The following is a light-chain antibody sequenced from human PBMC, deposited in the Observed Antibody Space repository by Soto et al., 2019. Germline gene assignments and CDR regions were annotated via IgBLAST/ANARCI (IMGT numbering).Light chain of an antibody. CDR1: QNIARY. V-gene: IGKV1-39*01. CDR3: QQTYTTPAST. Sequence: DIQMTQSPSSLSASVGDRVTITCRASQNIARYLNWYQHKPGKAPELLIYAASNLQDGVPSRFSGSGSGTEFTLPISSLQPEDFALYYCQQTYTTPASTFGQGTSVDVK. J-gene: IGKJ1*01. CDR2: AAS.